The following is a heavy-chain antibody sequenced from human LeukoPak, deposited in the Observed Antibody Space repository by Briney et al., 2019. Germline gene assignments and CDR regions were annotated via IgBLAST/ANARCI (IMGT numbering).Heavy chain of an antibody. D-gene: IGHD2-15*01. Sequence: GGSLRLSCAASGFTFSSYNMNWVRQAPGKGLEWVSSISTSSSYIYYADSVKGRFTISRDNAKNSLFLQVNSLSAEDTAVYYCARDCGGSCYSGQTYFSYYYYGMDVWAKGPRSPSP. V-gene: IGHV3-21*06. CDR3: ARDCGGSCYSGQTYFSYYYYGMDV. CDR1: GFTFSSYN. J-gene: IGHJ6*02. CDR2: ISTSSSYI.